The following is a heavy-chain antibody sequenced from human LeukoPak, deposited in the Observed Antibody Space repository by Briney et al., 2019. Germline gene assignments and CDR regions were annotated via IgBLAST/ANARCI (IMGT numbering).Heavy chain of an antibody. CDR3: ARGGFYGSGRSTDY. J-gene: IGHJ4*02. Sequence: SETLSLTCAVYDRSFRTYFWTWSRQLPGKGLEWIGETTYSENTSYNPSLKSRVTISVDTSKNQFSLKLTSVTAADTYLYYCARGGFYGSGRSTDYWGQGTLVTVSS. V-gene: IGHV4-34*01. D-gene: IGHD3-10*01. CDR2: TTYSENT. CDR1: DRSFRTYF.